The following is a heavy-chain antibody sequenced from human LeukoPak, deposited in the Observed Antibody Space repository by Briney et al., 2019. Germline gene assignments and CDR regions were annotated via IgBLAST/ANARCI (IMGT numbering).Heavy chain of an antibody. CDR1: GGSISSGSYY. CDR3: ARTDSGIAAAGMVRKIDY. V-gene: IGHV4-61*02. D-gene: IGHD6-13*01. CDR2: IYTSGST. Sequence: SETLSLTCTVSGGSISSGSYYWSWIRQPAGKGLEWIGRIYTSGSTNYNPSLKSRVTISVDTSKNQFSLKLSSVTAADTAVYYCARTDSGIAAAGMVRKIDYWGQGTLVTVSS. J-gene: IGHJ4*02.